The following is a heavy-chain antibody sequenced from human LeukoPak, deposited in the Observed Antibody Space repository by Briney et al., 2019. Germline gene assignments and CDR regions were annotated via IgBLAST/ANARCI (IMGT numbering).Heavy chain of an antibody. CDR2: MYLSGTT. V-gene: IGHV4-4*02. CDR3: AGLVGRYSSGLYYYYFDY. CDR1: GDSINSLDL. J-gene: IGHJ4*02. Sequence: SGTLSLTCTVSGDSINSLDLWSWARQPPGKGLEWIGEMYLSGTTHSNPSVKSRVTISIDKSKNQFFLNLSSVTAADTAVYYCAGLVGRYSSGLYYYYFDYWGQGTLVTVSS. D-gene: IGHD3-22*01.